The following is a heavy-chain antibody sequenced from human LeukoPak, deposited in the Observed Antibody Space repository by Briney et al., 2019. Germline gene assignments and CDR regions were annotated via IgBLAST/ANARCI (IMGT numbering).Heavy chain of an antibody. J-gene: IGHJ6*03. CDR2: IYYSGST. V-gene: IGHV4-59*01. Sequence: SETLSLTCTVSGGSISSYYWSWIRQPPGKGLEWIGYIYYSGSTNYNPSLKSRVTISVDTSKNQFSLKLSSVTAADTAVYYCARGHSGYYYYYYYYMDVWGKGTTVTVS. CDR1: GGSISSYY. D-gene: IGHD3-22*01. CDR3: ARGHSGYYYYYYYYMDV.